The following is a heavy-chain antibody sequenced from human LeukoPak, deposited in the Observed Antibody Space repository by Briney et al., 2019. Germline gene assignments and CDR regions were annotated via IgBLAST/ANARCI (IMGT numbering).Heavy chain of an antibody. CDR1: GYTFTSYY. V-gene: IGHV1-46*01. CDR2: INPSGGST. D-gene: IGHD6-6*01. J-gene: IGHJ5*02. CDR3: AKSSNWSDNYFDP. Sequence: ASVKVSCKASGYTFTSYYMHWVRQAPGQGLEWMGIINPSGGSTSYAQKFQGRVTITADKSTSTAYMELSWLRSDDTAVYYCAKSSNWSDNYFDPWGQGTLVTVSS.